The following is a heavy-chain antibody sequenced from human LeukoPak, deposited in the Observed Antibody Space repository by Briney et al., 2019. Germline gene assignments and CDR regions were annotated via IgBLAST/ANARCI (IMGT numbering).Heavy chain of an antibody. CDR1: GGSISSYY. V-gene: IGHV4-59*01. CDR2: IYYSGST. CDR3: AGRRGYYGSGSLRIDY. D-gene: IGHD3-10*01. J-gene: IGHJ4*02. Sequence: PSETLSLTCTVSGGSISSYYWSWIRQPPGKGLEWIGYIYYSGSTNYNPSLKSRVTISVDTSKNQFSLKLSSVTAADTAVYYCAGRRGYYGSGSLRIDYWGQGTLATVSS.